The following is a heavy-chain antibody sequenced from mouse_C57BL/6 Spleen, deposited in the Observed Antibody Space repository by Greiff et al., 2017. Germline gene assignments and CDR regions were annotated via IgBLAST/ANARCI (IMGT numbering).Heavy chain of an antibody. J-gene: IGHJ1*03. Sequence: EVKLVESEGGLVQPGSSMKLSCTASGFTFSDYYMAWVRQVPEKGLEWVANINSDGSSTYYLDSLKSRFIISRDNAKNILYLQMSSLKSEDTATYYCARDLGTGSSWYFDVWGTGTTVTVSS. V-gene: IGHV5-16*01. CDR2: INSDGSST. CDR1: GFTFSDYY. D-gene: IGHD4-1*01. CDR3: ARDLGTGSSWYFDV.